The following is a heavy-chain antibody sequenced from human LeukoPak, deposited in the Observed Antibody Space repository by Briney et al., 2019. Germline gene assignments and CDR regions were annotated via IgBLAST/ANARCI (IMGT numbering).Heavy chain of an antibody. D-gene: IGHD3-22*01. CDR2: ISESGGET. CDR3: AKERVDYYDSSGYCLPYFDY. V-gene: IGHV3-23*01. Sequence: GGSLRLSCAASGFIFNNYAMSWVRQAPGKGLEWVSAISESGGETYHADSVKGRFTISRDTSKSTLYLQMNSLRGEDTAVYYCAKERVDYYDSSGYCLPYFDYWGQGTLVTVSS. CDR1: GFIFNNYA. J-gene: IGHJ4*02.